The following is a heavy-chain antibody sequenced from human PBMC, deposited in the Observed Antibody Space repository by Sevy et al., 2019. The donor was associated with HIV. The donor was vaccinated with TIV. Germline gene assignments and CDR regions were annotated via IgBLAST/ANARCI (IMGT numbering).Heavy chain of an antibody. Sequence: GGSLRLSCAASGFTFSSYGMHWVRQAPGKGLEWVAFIRYDGSNKNYADSVKGRFTISRDNSNNTLYLQMNSLRAEDTAVYNCAKDLACTSCYGYFQHWGQGTLVTVSS. J-gene: IGHJ1*01. CDR2: IRYDGSNK. CDR3: AKDLACTSCYGYFQH. CDR1: GFTFSSYG. D-gene: IGHD2-2*01. V-gene: IGHV3-30*02.